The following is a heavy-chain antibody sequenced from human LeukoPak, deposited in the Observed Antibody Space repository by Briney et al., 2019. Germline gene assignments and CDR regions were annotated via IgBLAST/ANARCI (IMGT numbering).Heavy chain of an antibody. CDR1: GFTFSSYA. J-gene: IGHJ6*03. CDR2: ISGSGGST. V-gene: IGHV3-23*01. Sequence: GSLRLSCAASGFTFSSYAMSWVRQAPGKGLEWVSAISGSGGSTYYADSVKGRFTISRDNSKNTLYLQMNSLIAEDTAVYYCAKTGFQWGYYFYYMDVWGKGTTVTVSS. CDR3: AKTGFQWGYYFYYMDV. D-gene: IGHD1-14*01.